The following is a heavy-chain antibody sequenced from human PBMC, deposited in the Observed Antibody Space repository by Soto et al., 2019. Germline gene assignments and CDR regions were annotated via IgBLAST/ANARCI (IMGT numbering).Heavy chain of an antibody. D-gene: IGHD4-17*01. CDR3: ASWNYGDYVPAYAFDI. J-gene: IGHJ3*02. CDR1: GGSISSYY. V-gene: IGHV4-59*01. Sequence: QVQLQESGPGLVKPSETLSLTCTVSGGSISSYYWSWIRQPPGKGLEWSGYIYYSGSTNYNPPLKSRVTISVDTSKNQFSLKLGSVTAADTAVYYCASWNYGDYVPAYAFDIWGQGTMVTVSS. CDR2: IYYSGST.